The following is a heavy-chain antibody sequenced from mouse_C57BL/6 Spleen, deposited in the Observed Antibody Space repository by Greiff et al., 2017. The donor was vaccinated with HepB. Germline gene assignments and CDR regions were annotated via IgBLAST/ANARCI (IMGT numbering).Heavy chain of an antibody. J-gene: IGHJ1*03. CDR2: ILPGSGST. V-gene: IGHV1-9*01. CDR3: ARGRYYYGSSYWYFDV. Sequence: VQVVESGAELMKPGATVKLSCKATGYTFTGYWIEWVKQRPGHGLEWIGEILPGSGSTNYNEKFKGKATFTADTSSNTAYMQLSSLTTEDSAIYYCARGRYYYGSSYWYFDVWGTGTTVTVSS. D-gene: IGHD1-1*01. CDR1: GYTFTGYW.